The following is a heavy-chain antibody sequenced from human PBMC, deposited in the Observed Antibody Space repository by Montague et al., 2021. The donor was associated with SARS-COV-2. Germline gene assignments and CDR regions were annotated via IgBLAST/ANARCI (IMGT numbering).Heavy chain of an antibody. V-gene: IGHV2-70*11. CDR2: IDWDDAT. CDR3: ARMLPCPDYYLDV. CDR1: GFSLSTHGMC. Sequence: PALVKPTQTLTLTCTFSGFSLSTHGMCVSWIRQPPGKALEWLSRIDWDDATHYSTSLKTRLTISQDTSKNHVVLTVTNMDPEDTATYYCARMLPCPDYYLDVWGHGNKVTVSS. J-gene: IGHJ6*03. D-gene: IGHD1-26*01.